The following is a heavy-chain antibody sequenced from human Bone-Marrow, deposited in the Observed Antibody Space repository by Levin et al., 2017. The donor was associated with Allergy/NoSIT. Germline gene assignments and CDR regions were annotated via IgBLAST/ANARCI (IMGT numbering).Heavy chain of an antibody. J-gene: IGHJ4*02. V-gene: IGHV3-15*01. D-gene: IGHD2-21*01. CDR2: IKSKSDGGTT. Sequence: PGGSLRLSCAASGFTFSHAWMSWVRQAPGKGLEWIGRIKSKSDGGTTDYAAPGKGRLSISRDDSKNTLFLEMKSLKTEDTAVYYCTIDPRYCGTVNCGWWGQGTLVTVSS. CDR1: GFTFSHAW. CDR3: TIDPRYCGTVNCGW.